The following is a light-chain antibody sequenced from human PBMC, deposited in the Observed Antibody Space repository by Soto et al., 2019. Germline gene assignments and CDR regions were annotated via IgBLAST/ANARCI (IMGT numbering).Light chain of an antibody. Sequence: DIQMTQSPSSLSASVGDRVTITCRASQSISRYLNWYQQKPGKAPNLLIYVASSLQSEVPSRFSGSGSGTDFTLTITSLQPEDFATYYCQQSYSTRLTFGGGTKVDIK. CDR2: VAS. CDR3: QQSYSTRLT. J-gene: IGKJ4*01. V-gene: IGKV1-39*01. CDR1: QSISRY.